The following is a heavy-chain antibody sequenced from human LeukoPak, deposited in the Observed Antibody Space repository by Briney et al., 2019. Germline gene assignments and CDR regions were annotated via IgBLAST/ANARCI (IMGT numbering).Heavy chain of an antibody. V-gene: IGHV1-8*03. CDR2: VNPNSGDT. CDR1: GYTFTGYY. J-gene: IGHJ4*02. Sequence: ASVKVSCKASGYTFTGYYMHWVRQAPGRGPEWMGWVNPNSGDTGSPQNFQGRVTITRNSSINTAYMELSSLTSEDTAVYYCAKSHDYSNYIFEFWGQGTLVTVSS. D-gene: IGHD4-11*01. CDR3: AKSHDYSNYIFEF.